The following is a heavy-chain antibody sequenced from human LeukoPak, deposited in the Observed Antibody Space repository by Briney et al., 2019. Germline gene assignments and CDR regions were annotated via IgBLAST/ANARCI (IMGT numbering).Heavy chain of an antibody. J-gene: IGHJ3*02. D-gene: IGHD6-13*01. V-gene: IGHV3-23*01. Sequence: GGSLRLSCAASGFTFSSYAMSWVRQAPGKGLEWVSAISGSGGSTYYADSVKGRFTISRDNAKNTLYLQMNSLRAEDTAVYYCASSDSSSWYSNAFDIWGQGTMVTVSS. CDR2: ISGSGGST. CDR1: GFTFSSYA. CDR3: ASSDSSSWYSNAFDI.